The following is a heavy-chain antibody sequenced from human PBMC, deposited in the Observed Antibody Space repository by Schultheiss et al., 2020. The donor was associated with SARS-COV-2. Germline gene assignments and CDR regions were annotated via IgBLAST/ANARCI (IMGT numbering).Heavy chain of an antibody. V-gene: IGHV4-59*01. CDR3: ARVGRWGNSSSWLDY. CDR2: IYYSGST. CDR1: GGSISSYY. J-gene: IGHJ4*02. Sequence: SETLSLTCTVSGGSISSYYWSWIRQPPGKGLEWIGYIYYSGSTNYNPSLKSRVTISVDTSKNQFSLKLSSVTAADTAVYYCARVGRWGNSSSWLDYWGQGTLVTVSS. D-gene: IGHD6-13*01.